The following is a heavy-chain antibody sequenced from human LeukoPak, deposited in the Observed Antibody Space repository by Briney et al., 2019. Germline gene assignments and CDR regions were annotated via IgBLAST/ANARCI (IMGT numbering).Heavy chain of an antibody. CDR3: ARDPRDYYGSGSYYNGSPYFDY. Sequence: PSETLSLTCTVSGGSISSYYWRWIRQPPGKGLEWIGYIYYSGSTNYNPSLKSRVTISVDTSKNQFSLKLSSVTAADTAVYYCARDPRDYYGSGSYYNGSPYFDYWGQGTLVTVSS. CDR2: IYYSGST. V-gene: IGHV4-59*01. J-gene: IGHJ4*02. CDR1: GGSISSYY. D-gene: IGHD3-10*01.